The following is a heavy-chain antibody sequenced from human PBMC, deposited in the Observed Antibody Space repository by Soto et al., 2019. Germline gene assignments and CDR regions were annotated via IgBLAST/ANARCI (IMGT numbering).Heavy chain of an antibody. V-gene: IGHV1-46*01. CDR3: AREWGGGMTARSYYYGMDV. CDR2: INPSGGST. CDR1: GYTFTSTYY. D-gene: IGHD6-6*01. Sequence: QVQLVQSGAEVKKPGASVKVSCKASGYTFTSTYYIHWVRQAPGQGLEWMGIINPSGGSTTYAQRFQGIVSMGRDTATSTGYMGPSSLRSEDTAVYYCAREWGGGMTARSYYYGMDVWGQGTTVTVSS. J-gene: IGHJ6*02.